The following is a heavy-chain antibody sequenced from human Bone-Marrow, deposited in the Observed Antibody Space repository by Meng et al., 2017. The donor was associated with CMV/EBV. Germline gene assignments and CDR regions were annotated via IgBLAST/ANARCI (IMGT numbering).Heavy chain of an antibody. CDR1: GYSFTSYW. Sequence: GESLKTSWKGSGYSFTSYWIGWVRQMPGKGLEWVGISYPVDSDTRYSPSFQGQVSTSADKSISTAYLQWISLKASDTAMYYCARSVTAMVPFDYWGQGTLVTVSS. V-gene: IGHV5-51*01. CDR3: ARSVTAMVPFDY. CDR2: SYPVDSDT. J-gene: IGHJ4*02. D-gene: IGHD5-18*01.